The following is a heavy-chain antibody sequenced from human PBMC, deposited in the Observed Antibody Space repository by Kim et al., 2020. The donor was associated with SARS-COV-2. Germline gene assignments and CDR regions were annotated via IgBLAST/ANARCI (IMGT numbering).Heavy chain of an antibody. D-gene: IGHD6-19*01. CDR3: ARAGLSGIAVAGTIYYYYGMDV. CDR2: ISAYNGNT. J-gene: IGHJ6*02. CDR1: GYTFTSYG. Sequence: ASVKVSCKASGYTFTSYGISWVRQAPGQGLEWMGWISAYNGNTNYAQKLQGRVTMTTDTSTSTAYMELRSLRSDDTAVYYCARAGLSGIAVAGTIYYYYGMDVWGQGTTVTVSS. V-gene: IGHV1-18*01.